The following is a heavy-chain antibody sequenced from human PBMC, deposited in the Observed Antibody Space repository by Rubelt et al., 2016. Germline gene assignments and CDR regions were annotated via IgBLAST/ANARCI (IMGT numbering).Heavy chain of an antibody. D-gene: IGHD3-10*01. J-gene: IGHJ4*02. CDR1: RGSSSGYY. Sequence: QVQLQQWGAGLLKPSETLSLTCAVYRGSSSGYYWSWIRQPPGKGLEWIGEINPSGSSNYNPSLRSRVTISVETSKSQFSLKLSSVTAADTAVYYCARGYGSGSYWNYWGQGTLVSVSS. V-gene: IGHV4-34*01. CDR3: ARGYGSGSYWNY. CDR2: INPSGSS.